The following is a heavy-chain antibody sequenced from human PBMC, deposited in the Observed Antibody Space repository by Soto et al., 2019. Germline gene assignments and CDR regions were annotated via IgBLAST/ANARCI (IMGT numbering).Heavy chain of an antibody. CDR3: ARAQDIVVVPAQTYYYYYGMDV. D-gene: IGHD2-2*01. CDR2: INPYSGGT. V-gene: IGHV1-2*04. J-gene: IGHJ6*02. CDR1: GSTFTGYY. Sequence: ASVKVSCKASGSTFTGYYMHWVRQAPGQGLEWMGWINPYSGGTNYAQKFQGWVTMTRDTSISTAYMVLSRLRSDDTAVYYCARAQDIVVVPAQTYYYYYGMDVWGQGTTVTVSS.